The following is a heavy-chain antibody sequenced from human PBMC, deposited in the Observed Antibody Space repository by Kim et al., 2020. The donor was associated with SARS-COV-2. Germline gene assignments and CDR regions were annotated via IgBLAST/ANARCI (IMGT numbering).Heavy chain of an antibody. Sequence: ADSVKGRFTISRDNAKNSLYLQMNSLRAEDTALYYCAKAGYSGYVQWFDRWGQGTLVTVSS. J-gene: IGHJ5*02. V-gene: IGHV3-9*01. CDR3: AKAGYSGYVQWFDR. D-gene: IGHD5-12*01.